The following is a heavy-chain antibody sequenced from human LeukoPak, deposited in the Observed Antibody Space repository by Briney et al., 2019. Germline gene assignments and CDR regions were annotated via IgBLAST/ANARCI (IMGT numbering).Heavy chain of an antibody. CDR1: GSTVKRNY. CDR3: ARLDDSNSRRPENDASDV. J-gene: IGHJ3*01. Sequence: GGSLRLSCAVSGSTVKRNYMSWARQAPGKGLEWVSVIYSGGDTYYADSVKGRFTISRDNSKNTDYLQMNNLRPEDTAVYYCARLDDSNSRRPENDASDVWGQGTTVTVSS. V-gene: IGHV3-66*02. CDR2: IYSGGDT. D-gene: IGHD3-22*01.